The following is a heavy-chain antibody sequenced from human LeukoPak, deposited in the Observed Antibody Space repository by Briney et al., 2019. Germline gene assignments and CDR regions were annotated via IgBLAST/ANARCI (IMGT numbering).Heavy chain of an antibody. D-gene: IGHD5-18*01. Sequence: SETLSLTCTVSGGSISTYYWNWIRQPPGKGLEWIGYIYYSGSTNYNPSLKSRVTISVDTSKNQFSLKLSSVTAADTAVYYCARGGYGYSYGSYYYYYYYMDVWGKGTTVTVSS. J-gene: IGHJ6*03. V-gene: IGHV4-59*01. CDR2: IYYSGST. CDR1: GGSISTYY. CDR3: ARGGYGYSYGSYYYYYYYMDV.